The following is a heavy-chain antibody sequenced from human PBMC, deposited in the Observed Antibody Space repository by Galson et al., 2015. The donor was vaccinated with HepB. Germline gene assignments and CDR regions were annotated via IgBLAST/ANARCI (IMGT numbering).Heavy chain of an antibody. V-gene: IGHV1-69*04. Sequence: SCKASGGTFSSYAISWVRQAPGQGLEWMGRIIPILGIANYAQKFQGRVTITADKSTSTAYMELSSLRSEDTAVYYCASRGCSSTSCYSTYYYYYYMDVWGKGTTVTVSS. CDR2: IIPILGIA. D-gene: IGHD2-2*01. J-gene: IGHJ6*03. CDR1: GGTFSSYA. CDR3: ASRGCSSTSCYSTYYYYYYMDV.